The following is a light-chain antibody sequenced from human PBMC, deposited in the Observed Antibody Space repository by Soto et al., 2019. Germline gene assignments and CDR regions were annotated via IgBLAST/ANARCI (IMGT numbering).Light chain of an antibody. V-gene: IGLV1-51*01. CDR3: ETWDSSLSAVV. J-gene: IGLJ2*01. Sequence: QSVLTQPPSVSAAPGQKVTISCSGSSSNIGNNYVSWYQHLPGTAPKLLIYDNNKRPSGIPDRFSGSKSGTSATLGITGLQTGDEADYYCETWDSSLSAVVFGGGTQLTVL. CDR2: DNN. CDR1: SSNIGNNY.